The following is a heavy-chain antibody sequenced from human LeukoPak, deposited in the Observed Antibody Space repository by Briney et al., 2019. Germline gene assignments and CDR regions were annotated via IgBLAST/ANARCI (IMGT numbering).Heavy chain of an antibody. CDR3: AARGGYYDSSGYYYDI. Sequence: SVKVSCKASGGTFSSYAISWVRQAPGQGLEWMGRIIPIFGTANYAQKFQGRVTITTDESTSTAYMELSSLRSEDTAVYYCAARGGYYDSSGYYYDIWGQGRMVTVSS. CDR1: GGTFSSYA. V-gene: IGHV1-69*05. J-gene: IGHJ3*02. D-gene: IGHD3-22*01. CDR2: IIPIFGTA.